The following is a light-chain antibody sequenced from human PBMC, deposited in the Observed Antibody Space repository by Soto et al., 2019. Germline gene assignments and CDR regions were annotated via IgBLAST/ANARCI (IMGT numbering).Light chain of an antibody. V-gene: IGLV2-14*01. CDR3: TSYTSSSPYV. Sequence: QSVLTQPASVSGSTGQSITISCTGTSRDVGGYNYVSRYQQHPGEAPNLMIYEVSKRPSGVSNRFSGSKSSNTASLTISGLRAEEEADYCCTSYTSSSPYVFGSGTKVTVL. CDR2: EVS. CDR1: SRDVGGYNY. J-gene: IGLJ1*01.